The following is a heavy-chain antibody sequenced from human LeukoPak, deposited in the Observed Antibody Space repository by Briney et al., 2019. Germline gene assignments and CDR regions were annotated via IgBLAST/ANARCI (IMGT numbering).Heavy chain of an antibody. J-gene: IGHJ3*02. V-gene: IGHV4-4*07. Sequence: PSETLSLTCTVSGGSISSYYWNWIRQPAGKGLEWVGRIHTSGSTNYNPSLKSRVTMSVDTSKNQFSLKLSSVTAADTAVYYCARDQELPFDIWGQGTMVTVSS. CDR1: GGSISSYY. CDR3: ARDQELPFDI. CDR2: IHTSGST. D-gene: IGHD5-24*01.